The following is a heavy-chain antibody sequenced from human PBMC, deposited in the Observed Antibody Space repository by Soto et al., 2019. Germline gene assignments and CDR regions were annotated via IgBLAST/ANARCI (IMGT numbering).Heavy chain of an antibody. J-gene: IGHJ3*02. CDR1: GFTFDDYA. Sequence: GGSLRLSCAASGFTFDDYAMHWVRQAPGKGLEWVSGISWNSGSIGYADSVKGRFTISRDNAKNSLYLQMNSLRAEDTALYYCAKGSGNDAFDIWGQGTMVTVPS. CDR3: AKGSGNDAFDI. CDR2: ISWNSGSI. V-gene: IGHV3-9*01.